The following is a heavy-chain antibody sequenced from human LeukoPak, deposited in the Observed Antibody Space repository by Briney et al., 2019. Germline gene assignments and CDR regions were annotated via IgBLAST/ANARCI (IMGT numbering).Heavy chain of an antibody. V-gene: IGHV1-18*01. Sequence: ASVKVSCKAYGYTFTSYGISWVRQAPGQGLEWMGWISAYNGNTNYAQKLQRRVTMTTDTSTSTAYMELRSLSSDDTAVYYCARQSFVTSLGLWGQGTLVTVSS. J-gene: IGHJ4*02. CDR2: ISAYNGNT. D-gene: IGHD2-2*01. CDR1: GYTFTSYG. CDR3: ARQSFVTSLGL.